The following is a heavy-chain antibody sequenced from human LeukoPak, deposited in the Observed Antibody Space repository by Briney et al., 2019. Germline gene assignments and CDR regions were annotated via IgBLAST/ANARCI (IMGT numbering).Heavy chain of an antibody. Sequence: PSETLSLTCTVSGGSISSYYWSWIRQPPGKGLEWIGSIYYSGSTNYNPSLKSRVTISVDTSKNQFSLKLSSVTAADTAVYLCARDSPIGGRNGYRIFDYWGQGTLVTVSS. J-gene: IGHJ4*02. CDR3: ARDSPIGGRNGYRIFDY. V-gene: IGHV4-59*01. CDR2: IYYSGST. CDR1: GGSISSYY. D-gene: IGHD5-24*01.